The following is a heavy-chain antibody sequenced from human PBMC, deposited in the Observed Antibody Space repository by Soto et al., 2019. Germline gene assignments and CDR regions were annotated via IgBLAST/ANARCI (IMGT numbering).Heavy chain of an antibody. D-gene: IGHD6-25*01. CDR3: AKGSASGSPYYFDF. Sequence: GGSLRLSCAGSGFSFSRYAMSWIRQTPGTGLEWVAAITNGGGNTYSADSVKGRFTISRDNSKNTLYLQMNSLRDEDTAVYFCAKGSASGSPYYFDFWGQGALVTVSS. V-gene: IGHV3-23*01. CDR1: GFSFSRYA. J-gene: IGHJ4*02. CDR2: ITNGGGNT.